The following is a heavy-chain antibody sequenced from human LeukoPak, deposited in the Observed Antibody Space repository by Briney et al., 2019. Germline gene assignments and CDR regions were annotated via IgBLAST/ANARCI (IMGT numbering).Heavy chain of an antibody. CDR2: INPNTGDT. CDR1: GYTFTAYY. J-gene: IGHJ4*02. D-gene: IGHD6-19*01. V-gene: IGHV1-2*02. Sequence: ASVKVSCKASGYTFTAYYIHWVRQAPGQGLEWMGWINPNTGDTHYGQKFQGRVTMTRDTSISTTYMELNSLRSDDTAIYYCARGFGSGWYDYWGQGTLVTVSS. CDR3: ARGFGSGWYDY.